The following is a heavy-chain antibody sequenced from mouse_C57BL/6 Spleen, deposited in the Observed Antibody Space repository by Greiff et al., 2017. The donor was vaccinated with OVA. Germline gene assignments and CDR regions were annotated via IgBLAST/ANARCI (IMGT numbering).Heavy chain of an antibody. CDR3: ARGGLRPSYWYFDV. Sequence: VQLQQPGAELVMPGASVKLSCKASGYTFTSYWMHWVKQRPGQGLEWIGEIDPSDSYTNYNQKFKGKSTLTVDKSSSTAYMQLSSLTSEDSAVYYCARGGLRPSYWYFDVWGTGTTVTVSS. CDR2: IDPSDSYT. V-gene: IGHV1-69*01. J-gene: IGHJ1*03. D-gene: IGHD2-4*01. CDR1: GYTFTSYW.